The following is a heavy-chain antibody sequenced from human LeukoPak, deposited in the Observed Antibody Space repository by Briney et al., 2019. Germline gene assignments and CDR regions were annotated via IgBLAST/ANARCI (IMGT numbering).Heavy chain of an antibody. CDR3: ARGWEYSSSPMDV. D-gene: IGHD6-13*01. CDR2: IIPIFGTA. Sequence: SVKVSCKASGGTFSSYAISWVRQAPGQGREWMGGIIPIFGTANYAQKFQGRVTITADESASTAYMELSSLRSEDTAVYYCARGWEYSSSPMDVWGKGTTVTVSS. J-gene: IGHJ6*03. V-gene: IGHV1-69*13. CDR1: GGTFSSYA.